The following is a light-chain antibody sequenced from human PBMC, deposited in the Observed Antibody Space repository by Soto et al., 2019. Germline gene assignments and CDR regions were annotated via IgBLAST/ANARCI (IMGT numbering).Light chain of an antibody. CDR3: LQDYNHPLT. Sequence: AIQMTQSPSSLSASVGDRVTITCRASQGIRNDLGWYQQKPGKAPKLLIYAASSLQGGVPSRFSGSGSGADFTLTISNLQPEDFATYYCLQDYNHPLTFXQGTKVDIK. V-gene: IGKV1-6*01. CDR1: QGIRND. J-gene: IGKJ2*01. CDR2: AAS.